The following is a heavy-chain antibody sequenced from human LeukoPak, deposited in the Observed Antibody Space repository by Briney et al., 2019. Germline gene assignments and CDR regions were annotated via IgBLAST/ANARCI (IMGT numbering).Heavy chain of an antibody. Sequence: SETLSLTCTVSGGSISSSSYYWGWIRQPPGKGLEWIGSIYYSGSTYYNPSLKSRVTISVDTSKNQFSLKLSSVTAADTAVYYCARDSPRSYGSGNKDAFDIWGQGTMVTVSS. V-gene: IGHV4-39*07. CDR1: GGSISSSSYY. J-gene: IGHJ3*02. D-gene: IGHD3-10*01. CDR3: ARDSPRSYGSGNKDAFDI. CDR2: IYYSGST.